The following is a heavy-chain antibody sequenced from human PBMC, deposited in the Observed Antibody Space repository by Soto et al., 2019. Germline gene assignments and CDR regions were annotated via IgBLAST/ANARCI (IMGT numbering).Heavy chain of an antibody. CDR1: GFTFSSYS. CDR2: ISSSSSTI. D-gene: IGHD4-17*01. J-gene: IGHJ3*02. Sequence: EVQLVVSGGGLVQPGGSLRLSCAASGFTFSSYSMNWVRQAPGKGLEWVSYISSSSSTIYYADSVKGRFTISRDNAKNSLYLQMNSLRAEDTVVYYCARTRTTVTNPRNDAFDIWGQGTMVTVSS. V-gene: IGHV3-48*01. CDR3: ARTRTTVTNPRNDAFDI.